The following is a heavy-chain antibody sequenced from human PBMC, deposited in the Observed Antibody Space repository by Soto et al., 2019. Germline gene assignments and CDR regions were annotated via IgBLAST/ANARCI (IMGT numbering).Heavy chain of an antibody. CDR1: GFTCSNYA. D-gene: IGHD3-22*01. Sequence: GGSLRLSCAASGFTCSNYAINWVRQATGKGLEWVSAISGSGGSTYYADSVNGRFTISRDNSKNTLYLQLNSLRAEDTAVYYCAKAGDSSGYYYSVYFDYWGQGTPVTSPQ. V-gene: IGHV3-23*01. CDR2: ISGSGGST. J-gene: IGHJ4*02. CDR3: AKAGDSSGYYYSVYFDY.